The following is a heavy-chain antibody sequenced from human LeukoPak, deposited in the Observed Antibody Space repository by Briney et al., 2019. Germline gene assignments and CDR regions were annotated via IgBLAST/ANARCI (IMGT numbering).Heavy chain of an antibody. J-gene: IGHJ6*02. V-gene: IGHV4-59*01. Sequence: SETLSLTCTVSGGSISSYYWSWIRQPPGKGLEWIGYIYYSGSTNYNPSLKSRVTISVDTSKNQFSLKLSSVTAADTAVYYCARYTPIGVDPIYYGMDVWGQGTTVTVSS. CDR2: IYYSGST. CDR3: ARYTPIGVDPIYYGMDV. CDR1: GGSISSYY. D-gene: IGHD3-3*01.